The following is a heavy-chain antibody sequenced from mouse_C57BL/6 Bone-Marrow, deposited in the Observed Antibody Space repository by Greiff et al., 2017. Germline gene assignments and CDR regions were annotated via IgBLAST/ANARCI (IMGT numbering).Heavy chain of an antibody. CDR3: ARWAGRSYEGALDD. J-gene: IGHJ4*01. D-gene: IGHD1-1*01. CDR1: GYTFTDYY. V-gene: IGHV1-26*01. Sequence: VQLQQSGPELVKPGASVKISCKASGYTFTDYYMNWVQQSPGKSLEWIGDINPNNGGTSYNQKFKGKATLTVDKSSSTAYMELRSLTSEDSAVYYWARWAGRSYEGALDDWGQGTSVTVSS. CDR2: INPNNGGT.